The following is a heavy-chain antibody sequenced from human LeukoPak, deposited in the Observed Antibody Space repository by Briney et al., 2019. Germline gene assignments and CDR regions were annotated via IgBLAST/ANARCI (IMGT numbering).Heavy chain of an antibody. D-gene: IGHD6-19*01. V-gene: IGHV5-10-1*01. Sequence: GESLKISFKGSGYRFTSYWISWVRQMPGKGLEWMGRIDPSDSYTNYSPSFQGHVTISADKSISTAYLQWSSLKASDTAMYYCARHSSGIAVAGTNWFDPWGQGTLVTVSS. CDR2: IDPSDSYT. CDR1: GYRFTSYW. CDR3: ARHSSGIAVAGTNWFDP. J-gene: IGHJ5*02.